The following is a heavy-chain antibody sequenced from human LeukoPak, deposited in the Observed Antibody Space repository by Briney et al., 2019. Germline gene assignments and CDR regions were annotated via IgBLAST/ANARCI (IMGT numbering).Heavy chain of an antibody. CDR1: GFTFSSYE. D-gene: IGHD3-22*01. J-gene: IGHJ3*02. Sequence: PGGSLRLSCAASGFTFSSYEMNWVRQAPGKGLEWVSYINSSGSTIYYADSVKGRFTISRDNAKNSLYLQMSSLRAEDTAVYYCARGASYYDSSGYHAFDIWGQGTMVTVSS. V-gene: IGHV3-48*03. CDR3: ARGASYYDSSGYHAFDI. CDR2: INSSGSTI.